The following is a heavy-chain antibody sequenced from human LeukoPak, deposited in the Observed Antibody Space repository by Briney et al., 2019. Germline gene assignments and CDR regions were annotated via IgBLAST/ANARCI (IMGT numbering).Heavy chain of an antibody. J-gene: IGHJ3*02. Sequence: EASVKVSCKASGYTFTSYGISWVRQAPGQGLEWMGWISAYNGNTNYAQKLQGRVTMTTDTSTSTAYMELRSLRSDDTAVYYCARVNCGGDCYSDRGAFDIWGQGTMVTVSS. V-gene: IGHV1-18*01. CDR2: ISAYNGNT. D-gene: IGHD2-21*02. CDR3: ARVNCGGDCYSDRGAFDI. CDR1: GYTFTSYG.